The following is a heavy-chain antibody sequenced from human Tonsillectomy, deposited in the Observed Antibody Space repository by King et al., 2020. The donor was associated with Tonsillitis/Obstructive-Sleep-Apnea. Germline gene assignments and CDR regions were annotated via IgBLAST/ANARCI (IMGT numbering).Heavy chain of an antibody. CDR1: GYTFTSYG. CDR3: ARDYCSGGRCYFEWFDP. J-gene: IGHJ5*02. CDR2: ISAYIGET. Sequence: QLVQSGAEVKKPGASVKVSCKASGYTFTSYGITWVRQAPGLGLEWMGWISAYIGETKYGQKYQGRVAMTTDTSTSTAYMELRSLRSDDTAVYYCARDYCSGGRCYFEWFDPWGQGTLVTVSS. V-gene: IGHV1-18*01. D-gene: IGHD2-15*01.